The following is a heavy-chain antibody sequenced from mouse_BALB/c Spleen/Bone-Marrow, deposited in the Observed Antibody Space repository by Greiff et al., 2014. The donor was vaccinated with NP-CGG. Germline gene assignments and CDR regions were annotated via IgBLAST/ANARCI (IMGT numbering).Heavy chain of an antibody. J-gene: IGHJ2*01. V-gene: IGHV5-6*01. CDR3: TRRPLQANSYFDC. Sequence: EVQGVESGGDLVKPGGSLKLSCVASGFTFSSYGMSWVRQTPDKRLEWVATISSGGSSTCYPASVKGRFTISRDNAKSTLYLQMSSLNSEDTAMYYCTRRPLQANSYFDCWGQGTTLTVSS. CDR2: ISSGGSST. CDR1: GFTFSSYG. D-gene: IGHD3-2*02.